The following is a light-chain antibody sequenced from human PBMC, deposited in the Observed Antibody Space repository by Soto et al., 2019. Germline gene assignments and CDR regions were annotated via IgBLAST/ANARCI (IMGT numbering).Light chain of an antibody. V-gene: IGLV1-51*02. J-gene: IGLJ1*01. Sequence: QAVVTQPPSVSAAPGQKFPISCSGSSSNIDNYYVSWFQQLPGTAPKLLIYENNKRPSGIPGRFSGSKSGTSATLGITGLQTGDEADYYCGTWDSSLSGFVFVTGTKLTVL. CDR1: SSNIDNYY. CDR3: GTWDSSLSGFV. CDR2: ENN.